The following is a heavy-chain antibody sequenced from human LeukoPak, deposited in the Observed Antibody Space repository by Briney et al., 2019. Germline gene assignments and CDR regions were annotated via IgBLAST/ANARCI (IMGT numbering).Heavy chain of an antibody. V-gene: IGHV3-48*01. J-gene: IGHJ6*02. Sequence: GGSLRLSCAASGFSFTIYSMNWVRQAPGKGLEWVSFISDSGRVTYADSVKGRFTISRDTATNSLYLQMNNLRAEDTAVYYCGRDRRQIYYGVDVWGQGTTVTVSS. CDR3: GRDRRQIYYGVDV. CDR1: GFSFTIYS. CDR2: ISDSGRVT.